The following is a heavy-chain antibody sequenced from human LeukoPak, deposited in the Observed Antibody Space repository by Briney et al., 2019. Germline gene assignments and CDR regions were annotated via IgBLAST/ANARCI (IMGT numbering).Heavy chain of an antibody. J-gene: IGHJ4*02. V-gene: IGHV3-48*02. CDR3: AREIYYYDSSGYTYYFDY. CDR2: ISSSSSTI. CDR1: GFTFSSYS. D-gene: IGHD3-22*01. Sequence: PGGSLRLSCAASGFTFSSYSMNWVRQAPGKGLEWVSYISSSSSTIYYADSVKGRFTISRDNAKNSLYLQMNSLRDEDTAVYCCAREIYYYDSSGYTYYFDYWGQGTLVTVSS.